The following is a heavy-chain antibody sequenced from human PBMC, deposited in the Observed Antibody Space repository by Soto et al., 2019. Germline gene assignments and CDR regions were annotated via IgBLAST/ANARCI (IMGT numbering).Heavy chain of an antibody. CDR2: LTSSSSHT. V-gene: IGHV3-21*01. J-gene: IGHJ4*02. Sequence: PGGSLRLSCAASGFSFSVYSMNWVRQAPGKALEWVSSLTSSSSHTYYADSVKGRFTISRDNAKNLLYLQMVSLRDEDTAVYYCGRVASSSSWTPDYLGQGTLVTVSS. D-gene: IGHD2-2*01. CDR1: GFSFSVYS. CDR3: GRVASSSSWTPDY.